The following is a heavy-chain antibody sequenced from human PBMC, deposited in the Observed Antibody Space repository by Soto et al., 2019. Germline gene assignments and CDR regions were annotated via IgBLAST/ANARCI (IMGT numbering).Heavy chain of an antibody. J-gene: IGHJ4*02. Sequence: SETMSLSKTVAYGSLRNYYCSWIRQPPQRRLERIGNIYYSGSTNYKPTLKSRVTISMDTSTNKSSLELSSVTAEDTAVYYCARRWGTVFDYWGQGTLVTVSS. CDR2: IYYSGST. V-gene: IGHV4-59*08. D-gene: IGHD4-17*01. CDR1: YGSLRNYY. CDR3: ARRWGTVFDY.